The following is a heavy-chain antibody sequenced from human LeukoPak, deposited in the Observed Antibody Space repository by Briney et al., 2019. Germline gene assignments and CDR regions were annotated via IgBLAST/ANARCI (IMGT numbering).Heavy chain of an antibody. CDR3: AKDSLPIAVAGNPIDY. J-gene: IGHJ4*02. D-gene: IGHD6-19*01. V-gene: IGHV3-23*01. CDR1: GFTFSSYS. CDR2: ISGSGGST. Sequence: GGSLRLSCAASGFTFSSYSMNWVRQAPGKGLEWVSAISGSGGSTYYADSVKGRFTISRDNSKNTLYLQMNSLRGEDTAVYYCAKDSLPIAVAGNPIDYWGQGTLVTVSS.